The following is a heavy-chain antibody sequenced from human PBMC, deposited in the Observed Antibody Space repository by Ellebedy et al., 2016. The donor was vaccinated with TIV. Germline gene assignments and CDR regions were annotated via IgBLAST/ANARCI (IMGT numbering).Heavy chain of an antibody. CDR1: GFTVSSYF. J-gene: IGHJ5*02. CDR2: IYTDGGT. D-gene: IGHD4-17*01. Sequence: PGGSLRLSCAASGFTVSSYFMSWVRQAPGKGLEWVSVIYTDGGTNYTDSVEGRFTISRDTSKNALYLQMNSLRAEDTAVYYCARDPRGGGDYGENWFDPWGQGTLVTVSS. CDR3: ARDPRGGGDYGENWFDP. V-gene: IGHV3-66*01.